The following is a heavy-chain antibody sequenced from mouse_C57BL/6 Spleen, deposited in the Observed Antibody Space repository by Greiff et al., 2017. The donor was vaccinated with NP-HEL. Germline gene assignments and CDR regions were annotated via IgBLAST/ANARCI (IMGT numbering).Heavy chain of an antibody. J-gene: IGHJ2*01. CDR2: IHPNSGST. CDR3: ARTGSNSFDY. V-gene: IGHV1-64*01. D-gene: IGHD2-5*01. Sequence: QVQLQQSGAELVKPGASVKLSCKASGYTFTSYWMHWVKQRPGQGLEWIGMIHPNSGSTNYNEKFKSKATLTVDKSSSTAYMQLSSLTSEDSAVYYCARTGSNSFDYWGQGTTLTVSS. CDR1: GYTFTSYW.